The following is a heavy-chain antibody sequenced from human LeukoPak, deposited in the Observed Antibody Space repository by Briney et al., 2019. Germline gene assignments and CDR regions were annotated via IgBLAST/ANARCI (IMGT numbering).Heavy chain of an antibody. CDR1: GFTFGDYS. V-gene: IGHV3-48*01. CDR3: AKVVAYCDSTSCYSWFDP. Sequence: GGSLRLSCTASGFTFGDYSMNWVRQAPGKGLEWVSYISSSSSTIYYADSVKGRFTISRDNAKNSLYLQMNSLRAEDTAVYYCAKVVAYCDSTSCYSWFDPWGQGTLVTVSS. J-gene: IGHJ5*02. CDR2: ISSSSSTI. D-gene: IGHD2-2*01.